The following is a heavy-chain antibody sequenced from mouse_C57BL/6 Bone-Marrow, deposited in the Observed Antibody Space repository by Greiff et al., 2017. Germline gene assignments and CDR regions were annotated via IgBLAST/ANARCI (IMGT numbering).Heavy chain of an antibody. Sequence: QVQLKQSGPGLVAPSQSLSITCTVSGFSLPSYAISWVRQPPGNGLELLGVILTGGGTNYNSALKSRLSISKDKAKSQVFLKMNSLHTEDTAMYYCARNGDGYYVWFAYWGQGTLVTVSA. CDR3: ARNGDGYYVWFAY. CDR1: GFSLPSYA. J-gene: IGHJ3*01. CDR2: ILTGGGT. D-gene: IGHD2-3*01. V-gene: IGHV2-9-1*01.